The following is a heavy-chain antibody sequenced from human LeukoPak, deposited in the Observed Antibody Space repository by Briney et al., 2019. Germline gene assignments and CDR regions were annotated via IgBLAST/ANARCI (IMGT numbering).Heavy chain of an antibody. D-gene: IGHD2-2*01. CDR1: GFTFSNAW. CDR3: TTDGWIWDIVVVPAAPRWASDAFDI. CDR2: IKSKTDGGTT. V-gene: IGHV3-15*01. J-gene: IGHJ3*02. Sequence: GGSLRLSCAASGFTFSNAWMSWVRQAPGKGLEWVGRIKSKTDGGTTDYAAPVKGRFTISRDDSKNTLYLQMNSLKTEDTAVYYCTTDGWIWDIVVVPAAPRWASDAFDIWGQGTMVTVSS.